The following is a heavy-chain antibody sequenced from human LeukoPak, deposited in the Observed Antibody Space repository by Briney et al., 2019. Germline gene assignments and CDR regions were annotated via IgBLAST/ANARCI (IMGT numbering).Heavy chain of an antibody. CDR3: GRHTCSSTSCSRYYFDY. CDR2: IYYSGST. Sequence: SETLSLTCTVSGGSINSSSYYWGWIRQPPGKGLEWIGSIYYSGSTYYNPSLKSRVTISVDTSKHQFSLKLSSVTAADTAVYYCGRHTCSSTSCSRYYFDYWGQGTRVTVSS. V-gene: IGHV4-39*01. J-gene: IGHJ4*02. D-gene: IGHD2-2*01. CDR1: GGSINSSSYY.